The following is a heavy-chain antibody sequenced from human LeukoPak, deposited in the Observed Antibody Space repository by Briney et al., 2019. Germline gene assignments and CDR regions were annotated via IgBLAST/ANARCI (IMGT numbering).Heavy chain of an antibody. D-gene: IGHD3-10*01. CDR3: AKDIVPYGSGRDNYFDY. CDR1: GFTFSNYA. CDR2: ISGSGGST. J-gene: IGHJ4*02. V-gene: IGHV3-23*01. Sequence: PGGSLRLSCAASGFTFSNYAMSWVRQAPGKGLEWVSAISGSGGSTYYADSVKGRFTISRDNSKNTLYLQMNSLRAEDTAVYYCAKDIVPYGSGRDNYFDYWGQGTLVTVSS.